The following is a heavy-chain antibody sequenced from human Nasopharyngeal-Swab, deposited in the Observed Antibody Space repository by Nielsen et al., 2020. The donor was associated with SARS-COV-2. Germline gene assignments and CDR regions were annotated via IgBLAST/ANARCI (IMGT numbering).Heavy chain of an antibody. Sequence: GSLRLSCAVYGGSFSGYYWSWIRQPPGKGLGWIGEINHSGSTNYNPSLKSRVTISVDTSKNQFSLKLSSVTAADTAVYYCARGAVDTAMVTASLHAFDIWGQGTMVTVSS. CDR3: ARGAVDTAMVTASLHAFDI. V-gene: IGHV4-34*01. J-gene: IGHJ3*02. D-gene: IGHD5-18*01. CDR1: GGSFSGYY. CDR2: INHSGST.